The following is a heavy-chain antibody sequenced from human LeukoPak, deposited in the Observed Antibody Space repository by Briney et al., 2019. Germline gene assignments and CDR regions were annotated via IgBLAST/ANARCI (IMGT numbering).Heavy chain of an antibody. CDR3: ARFSNEYYDSKKWFDP. J-gene: IGHJ5*02. D-gene: IGHD3-22*01. V-gene: IGHV3-11*01. Sequence: GGSLRLSCAASGFTFSDYYMSWIRQAPGKGLEWVSYISSSGSTIYYADSVKGRFTISRDNAKNSLYLQMNSLRAEDTAVYYCARFSNEYYDSKKWFDPWGQGSLVTVSS. CDR1: GFTFSDYY. CDR2: ISSSGSTI.